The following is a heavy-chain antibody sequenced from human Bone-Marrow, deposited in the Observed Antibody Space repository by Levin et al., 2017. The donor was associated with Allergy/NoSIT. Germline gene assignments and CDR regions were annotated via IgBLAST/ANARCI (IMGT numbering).Heavy chain of an antibody. CDR3: ARLPGRSSRRYFFDF. CDR1: GYSFTSYW. CDR2: ISPGDSNI. J-gene: IGHJ4*02. D-gene: IGHD6-6*01. Sequence: GESLKISCKSSGYSFTSYWIGWVRQMPGEGLEWMGTISPGDSNIRYSPSFQGQVTISADKSINTAYLQWSSLKASDTAIYYCARLPGRSSRRYFFDFWGQGTLVTVSS. V-gene: IGHV5-51*01.